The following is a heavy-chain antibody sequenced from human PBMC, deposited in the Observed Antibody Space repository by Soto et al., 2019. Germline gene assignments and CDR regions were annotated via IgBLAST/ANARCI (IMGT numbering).Heavy chain of an antibody. CDR2: IIPIFGTA. Sequence: SVKVSCKASGGTFSRYAISWVRQAPGQGLEWMGGIIPIFGTANYAQKFQGRVTITADESTSTAYMELSSLRSEDTAVYYCARKRVVNEYNWFDPWGQGTLVTVSS. CDR3: ARKRVVNEYNWFDP. CDR1: GGTFSRYA. D-gene: IGHD3-3*01. J-gene: IGHJ5*02. V-gene: IGHV1-69*13.